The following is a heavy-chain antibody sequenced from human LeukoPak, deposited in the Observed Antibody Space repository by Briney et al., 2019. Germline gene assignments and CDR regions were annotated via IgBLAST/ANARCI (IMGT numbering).Heavy chain of an antibody. D-gene: IGHD4-11*01. CDR1: GGTFSSYA. Sequence: ASVKVSCKASGGTFSSYAISWVRQAPGQGLEWMGGIIPIFGTANYAQKFQGRVTITTDESTSTAYMELSSLRSEDTAVYYCAQSYSNYGGYYFDYWGQGTLVTVSS. CDR3: AQSYSNYGGYYFDY. CDR2: IIPIFGTA. V-gene: IGHV1-69*05. J-gene: IGHJ4*02.